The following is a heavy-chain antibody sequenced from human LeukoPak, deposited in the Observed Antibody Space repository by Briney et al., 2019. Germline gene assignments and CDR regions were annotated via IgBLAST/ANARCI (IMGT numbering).Heavy chain of an antibody. J-gene: IGHJ4*02. CDR1: GFTFSSYG. Sequence: GGSLRLSCAASGFTFSSYGMHWVRQAPGKGLEWVAFIRYDGSNKYYADSVKGRFTISRDNSKNTLYLQMNSLRAEDTAVYYWAKASRSYGSGSYISPFDYWGQGTLVTVSS. CDR3: AKASRSYGSGSYISPFDY. CDR2: IRYDGSNK. V-gene: IGHV3-30*02. D-gene: IGHD3-10*01.